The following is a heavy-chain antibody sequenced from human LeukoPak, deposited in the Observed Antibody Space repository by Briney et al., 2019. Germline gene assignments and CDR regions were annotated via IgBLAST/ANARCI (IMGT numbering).Heavy chain of an antibody. CDR3: ARPRGDCSSSSCYLSWFDP. J-gene: IGHJ5*02. V-gene: IGHV4-59*08. Sequence: PSETLSLTCSVSGGSNSAYYWSWIRQPPGKGLEWIGYINYSGRTDYNPSLKGRVTISVDTSKNQFSLKLNSVTAADTAVYYCARPRGDCSSSSCYLSWFDPWGQGTLVTVSS. CDR1: GGSNSAYY. D-gene: IGHD2-2*01. CDR2: INYSGRT.